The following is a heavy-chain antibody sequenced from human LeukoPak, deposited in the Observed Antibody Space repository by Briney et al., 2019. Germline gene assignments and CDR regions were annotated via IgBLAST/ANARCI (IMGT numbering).Heavy chain of an antibody. CDR1: GGSVSSGGYY. D-gene: IGHD4-17*01. Sequence: SETLSLTCTVPGGSVSSGGYYWSWIRQPPGKGLEWIGYIYYSGSTTYNPSLNSRVTISVDTSKNKFSLKLSSVTAADTAVYYCARVPISTTARGYFDYWGQGTLVTVSS. CDR3: ARVPISTTARGYFDY. CDR2: IYYSGST. V-gene: IGHV4-61*08. J-gene: IGHJ4*02.